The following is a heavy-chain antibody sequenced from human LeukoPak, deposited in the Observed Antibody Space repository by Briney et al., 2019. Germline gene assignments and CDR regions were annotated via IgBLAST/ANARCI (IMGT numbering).Heavy chain of an antibody. CDR2: IWYDGSNK. Sequence: GSLRLSFAASGFTFSSYGMHWVRQAPGKGLEWVAVIWYDGSNKYYADSVKGRFTISRDNSKNTLYLQMNSLRAEDTAVYYCARVTYTEYYYGMDVWGQGTTVTVSS. V-gene: IGHV3-33*01. J-gene: IGHJ6*02. CDR1: GFTFSSYG. D-gene: IGHD2-2*02. CDR3: ARVTYTEYYYGMDV.